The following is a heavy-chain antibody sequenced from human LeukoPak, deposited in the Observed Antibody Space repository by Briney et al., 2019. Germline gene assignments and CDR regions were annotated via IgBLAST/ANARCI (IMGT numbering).Heavy chain of an antibody. Sequence: PSETLSLTCTVSGGSISSSNYYWGWIRQPPGKGLQWIGSIYYSGTTYYNPSLKSRVTISVDTSKNQFSLKLNSVTAADTAVYYCARRYTSGWYNYWGQGTLVTVSS. CDR1: GGSISSSNYY. CDR2: IYYSGTT. J-gene: IGHJ4*02. V-gene: IGHV4-39*01. CDR3: ARRYTSGWYNY. D-gene: IGHD6-19*01.